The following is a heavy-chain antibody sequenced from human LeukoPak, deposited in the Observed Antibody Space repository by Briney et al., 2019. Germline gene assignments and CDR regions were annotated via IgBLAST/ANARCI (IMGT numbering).Heavy chain of an antibody. J-gene: IGHJ3*02. CDR3: ARARIQLWSKPGAFDI. CDR2: INHSGST. Sequence: GSLRLSCAASGFTVSSNYMSWIRQPPGKGLEWIGEINHSGSTNYNPSLKSRVTISVDTSKNQFSLKLSSVTAADTAVYYCARARIQLWSKPGAFDIWGQGTMVTVSS. V-gene: IGHV4-34*01. CDR1: GFTVSSNY. D-gene: IGHD5-18*01.